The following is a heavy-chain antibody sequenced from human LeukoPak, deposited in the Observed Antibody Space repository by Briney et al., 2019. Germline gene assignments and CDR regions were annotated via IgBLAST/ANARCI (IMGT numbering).Heavy chain of an antibody. CDR3: ARDPTQYYYRSGSYPDY. CDR1: ASTFTSHG. V-gene: IGHV1-18*04. J-gene: IGHJ4*02. CDR2: ISAYNGNT. D-gene: IGHD3-10*01. Sequence: ASVTVSCKASASTFTSHGISWVRQAPGQGLEWVGGISAYNGNTTYDQKRPGRVSMTTDTSTSTAYMELRSLSCDDTAVYDCARDPTQYYYRSGSYPDYWGQGTLVTVSS.